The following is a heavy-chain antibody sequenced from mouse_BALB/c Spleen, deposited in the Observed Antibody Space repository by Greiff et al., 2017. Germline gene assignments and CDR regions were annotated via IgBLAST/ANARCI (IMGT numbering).Heavy chain of an antibody. CDR3: AREGGNYDAMDY. V-gene: IGHV1S29*02. Sequence: VQLQQSGPELVKPGASVKISCKASGYTFTDYNMHWVKQSHGKSLEWIGYIYPYNGGTGYNQKFKSKATLTVDNSSSTAYMELRSLTSEDYAVYYCAREGGNYDAMDYWGQGTSVTVSS. D-gene: IGHD2-1*01. CDR2: IYPYNGGT. J-gene: IGHJ4*01. CDR1: GYTFTDYN.